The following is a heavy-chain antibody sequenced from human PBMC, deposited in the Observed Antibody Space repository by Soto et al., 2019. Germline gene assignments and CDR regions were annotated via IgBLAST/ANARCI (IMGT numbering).Heavy chain of an antibody. V-gene: IGHV1-69*01. CDR1: GDSFSNYA. D-gene: IGHD3-3*02. J-gene: IGHJ6*02. CDR3: ARAVRTGFDGIDV. Sequence: QVQLVQSGAEVKKPGSSVKVSCRASGDSFSNYAVNWLRQAPGRGLEWMGGLIPVFGTSNYAEKFQGRLTITADESTSTAYMELSSLTSEDTAVYYCARAVRTGFDGIDVWGQGTTVSVSS. CDR2: LIPVFGTS.